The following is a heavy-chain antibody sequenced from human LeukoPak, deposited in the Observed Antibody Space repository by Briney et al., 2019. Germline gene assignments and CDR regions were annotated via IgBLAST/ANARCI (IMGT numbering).Heavy chain of an antibody. J-gene: IGHJ4*02. CDR2: IKQDGSEK. CDR3: ARVRKDCSGGSCYSFDFDY. V-gene: IGHV3-7*01. D-gene: IGHD2-15*01. Sequence: PGGSLRLSCAASGFTFSSYWMSWVRQAPGKGLEWVANIKQDGSEKYYVDSVKGRFTISRDNAKNSLYLQMNSLRAEDTAVYYCARVRKDCSGGSCYSFDFDYWGQGTLVTVSS. CDR1: GFTFSSYW.